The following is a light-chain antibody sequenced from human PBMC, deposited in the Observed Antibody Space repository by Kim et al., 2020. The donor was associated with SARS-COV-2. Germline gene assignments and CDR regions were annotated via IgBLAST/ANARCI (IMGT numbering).Light chain of an antibody. J-gene: IGLJ1*01. V-gene: IGLV2-14*03. CDR2: DVS. CDR3: SSYTSDSTYV. Sequence: GQSITTACTGTSSDVVGFNYVSWYQQHPGNVPKLMIYDVSNRPSGVSDRFSGSKSGNTASLTISGLQAEDGADYYCSSYTSDSTYVFGTGTKVTVL. CDR1: SSDVVGFNY.